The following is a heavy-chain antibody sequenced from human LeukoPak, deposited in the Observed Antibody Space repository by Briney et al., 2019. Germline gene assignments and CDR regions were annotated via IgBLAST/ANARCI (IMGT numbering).Heavy chain of an antibody. D-gene: IGHD5-18*01. J-gene: IGHJ4*02. CDR3: ARARSDTAMVHDY. CDR1: GFTFSNHW. CDR2: INRGGSRT. Sequence: GGSLRLSCAASGFTFSNHWMHWVRQAPGKGLMWVSRINRGGSRTDYADSVKGRFTISRDDAKNTLYLQLNSLRAEDTAVYFCARARSDTAMVHDYWGQGPLVTV. V-gene: IGHV3-74*01.